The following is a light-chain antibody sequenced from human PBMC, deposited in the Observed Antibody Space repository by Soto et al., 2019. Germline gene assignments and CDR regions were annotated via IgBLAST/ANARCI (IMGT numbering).Light chain of an antibody. V-gene: IGKV2-28*01. CDR3: MQALETPT. Sequence: IVMTQSPLSLSVTPGEPASISCWSSESLLHSIEYNYLDWYLQKPGQSPQLLIYLGSDRASGVPDRFSGSGSGRDFTVNISRVEADDVGVYYCMQALETPTFGQGTKVEIK. CDR1: ESLLHSIEYNY. J-gene: IGKJ1*01. CDR2: LGS.